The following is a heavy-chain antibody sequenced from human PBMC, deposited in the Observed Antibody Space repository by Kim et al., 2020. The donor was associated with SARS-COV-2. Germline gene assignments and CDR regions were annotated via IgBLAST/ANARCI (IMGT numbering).Heavy chain of an antibody. D-gene: IGHD7-27*01. V-gene: IGHV4-39*01. J-gene: IGHJ4*02. CDR1: GGSISSSSYY. Sequence: SETLSLTCTVSGGSISSSSYYWGWIRQPPGKGLEWIGSIYYSGSTYYNPSLKSRVTISVDTSKNQFSLKLSSVTAADTAVYYRARKLGSSFDYWGQGTLVTVSS. CDR3: ARKLGSSFDY. CDR2: IYYSGST.